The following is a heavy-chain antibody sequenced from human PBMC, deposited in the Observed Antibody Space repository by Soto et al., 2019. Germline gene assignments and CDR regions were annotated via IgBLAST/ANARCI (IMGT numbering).Heavy chain of an antibody. V-gene: IGHV1-2*02. Sequence: ASVKVSCKASGYTFTGYYMHWVRQAPGQGLEWMGWINPNSGGTNYAQKFQGRVTMTRDTSISTAYMELSRLRSDDTAVYYCARGERRQKVSGSSGWLRGEDYWGQGTLVTVYS. CDR3: ARGERRQKVSGSSGWLRGEDY. D-gene: IGHD6-19*01. J-gene: IGHJ4*02. CDR1: GYTFTGYY. CDR2: INPNSGGT.